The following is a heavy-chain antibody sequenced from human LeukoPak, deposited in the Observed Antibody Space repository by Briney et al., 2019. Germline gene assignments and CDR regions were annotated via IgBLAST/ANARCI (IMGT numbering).Heavy chain of an antibody. CDR3: ARDPPVGGSYQGWFDP. Sequence: SVKVSCKASGGTFSSYAISWVRQAPGQGLEWMGGIIPIFGTANYAQKFQGRVTITADESTSTAYMELSSLRSEDTAVYYCARDPPVGGSYQGWFDPWGQGTLVTVSS. CDR2: IIPIFGTA. CDR1: GGTFSSYA. J-gene: IGHJ5*02. V-gene: IGHV1-69*13. D-gene: IGHD1-26*01.